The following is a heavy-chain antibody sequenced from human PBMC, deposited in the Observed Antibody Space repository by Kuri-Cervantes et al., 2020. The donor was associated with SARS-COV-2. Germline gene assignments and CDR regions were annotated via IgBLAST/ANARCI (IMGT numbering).Heavy chain of an antibody. CDR2: IWYDGSNK. Sequence: GGSLRLSCAASGLTFSSYGMHWVRQAPGKGLEWVAVIWYDGSNKYYADSVKGRFTISRDNSKNTLYLQMNGLRAEDTAVYYCASVEPNSGSYYPGYWGQGTLVTVSS. CDR1: GLTFSSYG. D-gene: IGHD1-26*01. CDR3: ASVEPNSGSYYPGY. J-gene: IGHJ4*02. V-gene: IGHV3-33*01.